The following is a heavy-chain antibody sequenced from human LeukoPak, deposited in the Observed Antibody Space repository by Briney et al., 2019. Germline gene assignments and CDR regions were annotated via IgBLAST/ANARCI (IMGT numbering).Heavy chain of an antibody. CDR2: IRYDGSNK. CDR3: AKDFSSWTFFDY. CDR1: GFTFSIYG. D-gene: IGHD6-13*01. J-gene: IGHJ4*02. V-gene: IGHV3-30*02. Sequence: GGSLRLSCAASGFTFSIYGMHWVRQAPGKGLEWVAFIRYDGSNKYYADSVKGRFTISRDNSKNTLYLQMNSLRAEDTAVYYCAKDFSSWTFFDYWGQGTLVTVSS.